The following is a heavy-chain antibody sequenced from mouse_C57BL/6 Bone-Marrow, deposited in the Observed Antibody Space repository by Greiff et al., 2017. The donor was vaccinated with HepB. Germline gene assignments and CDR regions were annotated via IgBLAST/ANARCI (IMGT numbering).Heavy chain of an antibody. V-gene: IGHV1-82*01. J-gene: IGHJ1*03. CDR3: ARSPLYGNYGYWYFDV. CDR2: IYPGDGDT. Sequence: QVHVKQSGPELVKPGASVKISCKASGYAFSSSWMNWVKQRPGKGLEWIGRIYPGDGDTNYNGKFKGKATLTADKSSSTAYMQLSSLTSEDSAVYFCARSPLYGNYGYWYFDVWGTGTTVTVSS. CDR1: GYAFSSSW. D-gene: IGHD2-1*01.